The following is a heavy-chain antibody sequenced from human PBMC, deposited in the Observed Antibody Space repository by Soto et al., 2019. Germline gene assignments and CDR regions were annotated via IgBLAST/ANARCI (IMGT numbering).Heavy chain of an antibody. CDR1: GGTFSSYA. Sequence: GASVKVSCKASGGTFSSYAISWVRQAPGQGLEWMGGIIPIFGTANYAQKFQGRVTITADKSTSTAYMELSSLRSEDTAVYYCARDLPLGGTPYGMDVWGQGTTVTVSS. V-gene: IGHV1-69*06. D-gene: IGHD1-1*01. J-gene: IGHJ6*02. CDR2: IIPIFGTA. CDR3: ARDLPLGGTPYGMDV.